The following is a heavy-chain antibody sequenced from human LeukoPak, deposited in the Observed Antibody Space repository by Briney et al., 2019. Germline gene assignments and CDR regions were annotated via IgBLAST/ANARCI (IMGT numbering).Heavy chain of an antibody. Sequence: SETLPLTCAVYGGSFSGYYWSWIRQPPGKGQEWIGEINHSGSTNYNPSLKSRVTISVDTSKNQFSLKLSSVTAADTAVYYCARGPGYSSGWYWGNWFDPWGQGTLVTVSS. CDR1: GGSFSGYY. V-gene: IGHV4-34*01. D-gene: IGHD6-19*01. CDR2: INHSGST. CDR3: ARGPGYSSGWYWGNWFDP. J-gene: IGHJ5*02.